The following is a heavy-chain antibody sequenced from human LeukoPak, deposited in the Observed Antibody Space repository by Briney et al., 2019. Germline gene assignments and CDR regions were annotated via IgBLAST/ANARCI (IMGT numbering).Heavy chain of an antibody. Sequence: GASVKVSCKASGYTFTSYGISWVRQAPGQGLEWMGWVSGYNGNTNYAQKLQGRVTMTTDTSTSTAYMELKSLRSDDTAVYYCARARASWELPDYWGQGTLVTVSP. D-gene: IGHD1-26*01. CDR2: VSGYNGNT. V-gene: IGHV1-18*01. CDR1: GYTFTSYG. J-gene: IGHJ4*02. CDR3: ARARASWELPDY.